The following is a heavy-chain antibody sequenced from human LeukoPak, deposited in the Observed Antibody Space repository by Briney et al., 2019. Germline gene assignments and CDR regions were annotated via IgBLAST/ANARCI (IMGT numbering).Heavy chain of an antibody. D-gene: IGHD6-19*01. Sequence: GGSLRLSCAASGFAFSSYSMTWVRQAPGKGLQWVANIKQDGSETYYVDSVRGRFSISRDNTKISLYLQMNSPRAEDTAVYYCARIRSGWFHAFDIWGRGTMVTVSS. CDR1: GFAFSSYS. CDR2: IKQDGSET. V-gene: IGHV3-7*01. J-gene: IGHJ3*02. CDR3: ARIRSGWFHAFDI.